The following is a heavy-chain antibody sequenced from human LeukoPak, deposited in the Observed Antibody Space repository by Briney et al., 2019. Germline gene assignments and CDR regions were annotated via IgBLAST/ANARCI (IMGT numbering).Heavy chain of an antibody. Sequence: ASVKVSCKASGYTFTGYYMHWVRQAPGQGLEWMGWINPNSGGTNYAQKFQGWVTMTRDTSISTAYMELSRLRSDDTAVYYCARERSDYCSSTSCYGNNWFDPWGQGTLVTVSS. J-gene: IGHJ5*02. CDR1: GYTFTGYY. CDR2: INPNSGGT. CDR3: ARERSDYCSSTSCYGNNWFDP. D-gene: IGHD2-2*01. V-gene: IGHV1-2*04.